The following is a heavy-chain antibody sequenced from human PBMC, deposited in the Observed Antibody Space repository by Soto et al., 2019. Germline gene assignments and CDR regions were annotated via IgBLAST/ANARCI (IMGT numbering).Heavy chain of an antibody. V-gene: IGHV4-34*01. CDR2: INHSGST. J-gene: IGHJ6*02. Sequence: QVQLQQWGAGLLKPSETLSLTCAVYGGSFSGYYWSWIRQPPGKGLEWIGEINHSGSTNYNPSLKSRVTISVDTSKNQFSLKLSSVTAADTAVYYYARGPLCSSTSCYPTNGMDVWGQGTTVTVSS. CDR3: ARGPLCSSTSCYPTNGMDV. CDR1: GGSFSGYY. D-gene: IGHD2-2*01.